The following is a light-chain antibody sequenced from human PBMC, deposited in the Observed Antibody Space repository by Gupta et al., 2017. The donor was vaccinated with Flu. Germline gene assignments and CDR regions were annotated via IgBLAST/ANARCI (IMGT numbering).Light chain of an antibody. V-gene: IGLV1-44*01. CDR1: SSNIGSNT. J-gene: IGLJ2*01. CDR3: AAWDDSLNGV. Sequence: QSVLTQPPSASGTPGQRVTISCSGSSSNIGSNTVNWYQQLPGTAPKLLIYSNNQRPSGVPDRFSGSKSGTSASLAISGLQSEDEADYYCAAWDDSLNGVFGGGTMLPVL. CDR2: SNN.